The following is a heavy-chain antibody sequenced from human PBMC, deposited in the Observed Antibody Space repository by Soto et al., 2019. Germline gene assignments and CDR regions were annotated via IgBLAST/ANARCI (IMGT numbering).Heavy chain of an antibody. CDR3: ARNWNLALVPAAYFDS. V-gene: IGHV4-39*01. D-gene: IGHD2-2*01. CDR2: VYYTGTT. Sequence: PSETLSLTCTVSNFSVLTSIYYWAWIRQPPGKGLEWDGTVYYTGTTYYNPSLQSRVTISIDTSKNQFSPNLNSVTAADTAVYYCARNWNLALVPAAYFDSWGQGTLVTI. CDR1: NFSVLTSIYY. J-gene: IGHJ4*02.